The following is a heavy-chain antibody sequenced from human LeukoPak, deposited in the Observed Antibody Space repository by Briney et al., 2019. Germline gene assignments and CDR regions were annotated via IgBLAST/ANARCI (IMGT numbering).Heavy chain of an antibody. CDR1: GYTFTSYG. Sequence: ASVKVSCKASGYTFTSYGISWVRQAPGQGLEWMGWISVCNGNTNYAQKLQGRVTMTTDTSTSTAYMELRSLRSDDTAVYYCARNNYYDSSGYYYYEFWGQGTLVTVSS. CDR2: ISVCNGNT. J-gene: IGHJ4*02. D-gene: IGHD3-22*01. V-gene: IGHV1-18*01. CDR3: ARNNYYDSSGYYYYEF.